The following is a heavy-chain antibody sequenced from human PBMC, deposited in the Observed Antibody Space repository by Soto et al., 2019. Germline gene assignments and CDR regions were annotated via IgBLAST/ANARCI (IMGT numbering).Heavy chain of an antibody. CDR1: GGTFSSYA. D-gene: IGHD2-15*01. J-gene: IGHJ4*02. CDR3: ARVGGSCYPGSCLDY. Sequence: GASVKVSCKASGGTFSSYAISWVRQAPGQGLEWMGGIIPIFGTANYAQKFQGRVTITADESTSTAYMELSSLRSEDTAVYYCARVGGSCYPGSCLDYWGQGTLVTVSS. V-gene: IGHV1-69*13. CDR2: IIPIFGTA.